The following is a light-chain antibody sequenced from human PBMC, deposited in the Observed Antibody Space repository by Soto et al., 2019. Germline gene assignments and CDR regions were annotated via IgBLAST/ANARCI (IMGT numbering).Light chain of an antibody. J-gene: IGKJ1*01. Sequence: DIQMTQSPSTLSASVGDRVTITCRASQSISSWLAWYQQKPGTAPKLLIYKASSLESGVPSRFSGSGSGTEFTLTISSLQPDDFATYYCQQYNSYSVTFGQGTKVEIK. CDR1: QSISSW. CDR3: QQYNSYSVT. CDR2: KAS. V-gene: IGKV1-5*03.